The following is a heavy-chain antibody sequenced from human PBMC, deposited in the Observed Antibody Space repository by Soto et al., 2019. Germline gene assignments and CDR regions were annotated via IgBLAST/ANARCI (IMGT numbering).Heavy chain of an antibody. CDR3: ARVVDSSSWYKNTRVNDAFDI. CDR2: ISYDGSNK. Sequence: GGSLRLSCAASGFTFSSYAMHWVRQAPGKGLEWVAVISYDGSNKYYADSVKGRFTISRDNSKNTLYLQMNSLRAEDTAVYYCARVVDSSSWYKNTRVNDAFDIWGQGTMVTVSS. CDR1: GFTFSSYA. D-gene: IGHD6-13*01. J-gene: IGHJ3*02. V-gene: IGHV3-30*04.